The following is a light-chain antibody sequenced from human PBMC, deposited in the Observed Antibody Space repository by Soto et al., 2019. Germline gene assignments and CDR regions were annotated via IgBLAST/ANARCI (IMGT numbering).Light chain of an antibody. CDR3: MQGTHWPWT. V-gene: IGKV2-30*02. CDR1: QSLVHSDGKTY. J-gene: IGKJ1*01. Sequence: EVVMTQSPLSLPVTLGQPAPISCRSTQSLVHSDGKTYLSWLQQRPGQSPRRLIYKVSNRDSGVPDRFSGSGSGTDFTLKISRVEAEDVGVYYCMQGTHWPWTFGQGTKVEIK. CDR2: KVS.